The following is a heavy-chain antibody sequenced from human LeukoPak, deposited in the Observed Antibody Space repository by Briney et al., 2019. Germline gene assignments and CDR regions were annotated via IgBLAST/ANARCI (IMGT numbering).Heavy chain of an antibody. Sequence: ASVKVSCKPAGYTFTGYYMFWVRQAPGQGLEWMGRINPNSGGTNYAQKFQGRVTMTRDTSISTAYMELSRLRSDDTAVYYCARGYCSGGSCYSVENWFDPWGQGTLVTVS. CDR2: INPNSGGT. V-gene: IGHV1-2*06. CDR1: GYTFTGYY. CDR3: ARGYCSGGSCYSVENWFDP. J-gene: IGHJ5*02. D-gene: IGHD2-15*01.